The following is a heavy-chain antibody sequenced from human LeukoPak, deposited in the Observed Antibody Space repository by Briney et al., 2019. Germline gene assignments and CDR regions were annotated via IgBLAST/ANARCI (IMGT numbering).Heavy chain of an antibody. D-gene: IGHD3-22*01. CDR2: IKSKTDGGTT. CDR1: GFTFSNAW. Sequence: GGSLRLSCAASGFTFSNAWMSWVRQAPGKGLEWVGRIKSKTDGGTTDYAAPVKGRFTISRDDSKNTLYLQMNSLKTEDTAVYYCTTDAGIVVVIGLYWGQGTLVTVSS. J-gene: IGHJ4*02. V-gene: IGHV3-15*01. CDR3: TTDAGIVVVIGLY.